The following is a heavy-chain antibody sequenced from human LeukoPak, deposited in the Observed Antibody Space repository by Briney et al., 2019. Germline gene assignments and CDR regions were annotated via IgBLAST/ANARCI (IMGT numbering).Heavy chain of an antibody. D-gene: IGHD5-18*01. V-gene: IGHV1-69*05. CDR3: ARLFYSYSRYYFDY. CDR1: GGTFSSYA. CDR2: IIPIFGTA. J-gene: IGHJ4*02. Sequence: SVKVSCKASGGTFSSYAISWVRQAPGQGLEWMGRIIPIFGTANYAQKFQGRVTITTDEPTSTAYMELSSLRSEDTAVYYCARLFYSYSRYYFDYWGQGTLVTVSS.